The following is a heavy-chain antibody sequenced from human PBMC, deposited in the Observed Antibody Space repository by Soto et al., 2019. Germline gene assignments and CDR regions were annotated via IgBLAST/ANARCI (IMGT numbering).Heavy chain of an antibody. D-gene: IGHD2-21*02. J-gene: IGHJ5*02. V-gene: IGHV3-30-3*01. Sequence: QVQLVESGGGVVQHGRSLRLSCTASGFTFSSYAMHWVRQAPGKGMEWVAVISYDGSNKYYADSVKGLFTISSDNSKNTLYLQMNSMRAEDTAVYYCARALCGGDCYSLWCDPWGQGTLVTVSA. CDR3: ARALCGGDCYSLWCDP. CDR1: GFTFSSYA. CDR2: ISYDGSNK.